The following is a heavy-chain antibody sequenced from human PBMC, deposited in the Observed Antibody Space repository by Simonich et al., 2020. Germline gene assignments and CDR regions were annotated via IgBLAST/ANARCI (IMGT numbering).Heavy chain of an antibody. D-gene: IGHD2-15*01. J-gene: IGHJ4*02. CDR1: GYTFTSYG. Sequence: QVQLVQSGAEVKKPGASVKVSCKASGYTFTSYGISWVRQAPGQGLEWMGWISDYKGNKNYAQKHQGRVTMTTDTSTSTAYMELRSLRSDDTAVYYCARASRGTWWYYYFDYWGQGTLVTVSS. V-gene: IGHV1-18*01. CDR2: ISDYKGNK. CDR3: ARASRGTWWYYYFDY.